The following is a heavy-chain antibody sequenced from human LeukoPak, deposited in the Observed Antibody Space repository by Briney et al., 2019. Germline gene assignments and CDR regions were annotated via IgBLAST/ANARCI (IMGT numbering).Heavy chain of an antibody. CDR1: VGTFRIYA. CDR2: IIPIFGTA. CDR3: ARPNLYYYDSSGSFGGSPYYYYYGMDV. V-gene: IGHV1-69*13. D-gene: IGHD3-22*01. J-gene: IGHJ6*02. Sequence: SVKVSCKSSVGTFRIYAISWVRQAPAKGLEWVGGIIPIFGTANYAQKFQGRVTITADESTSTAYMELSSLRSEDTAVYYCARPNLYYYDSSGSFGGSPYYYYYGMDVWGQGTTVTVSS.